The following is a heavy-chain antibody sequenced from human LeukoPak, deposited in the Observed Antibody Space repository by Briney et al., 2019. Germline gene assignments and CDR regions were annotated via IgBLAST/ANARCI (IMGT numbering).Heavy chain of an antibody. Sequence: GGSLRLSCAASGFTVSSNYISWVRQAPGKGLEWVSVIYSGGSTYYADSVNGRFTISRDNSKNTLYLQMNSLRAEDTAVYYCAREGRDGYNWYFDYWGQGTLVTVSS. J-gene: IGHJ4*02. V-gene: IGHV3-66*01. CDR1: GFTVSSNY. D-gene: IGHD5-24*01. CDR2: IYSGGST. CDR3: AREGRDGYNWYFDY.